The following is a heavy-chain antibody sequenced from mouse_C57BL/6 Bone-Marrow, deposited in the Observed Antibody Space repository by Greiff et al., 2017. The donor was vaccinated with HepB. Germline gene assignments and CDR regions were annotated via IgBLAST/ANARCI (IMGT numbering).Heavy chain of an antibody. CDR1: GYTFTSYW. D-gene: IGHD1-1*01. CDR3: ARRRYYGSGDY. V-gene: IGHV1-64*01. Sequence: VQLQQPGAELVKPGASVKLSCKASGYTFTSYWMHWVKPRPGQGLEWIGMIQPNSGSTNYNEKFKSKATLTVDKSSSTAYMQLSSMTSEDSAVYYSARRRYYGSGDYWGQGTVLTVCS. J-gene: IGHJ2*01. CDR2: IQPNSGST.